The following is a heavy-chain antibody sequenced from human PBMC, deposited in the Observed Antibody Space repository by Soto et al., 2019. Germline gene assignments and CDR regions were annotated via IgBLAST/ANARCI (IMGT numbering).Heavy chain of an antibody. CDR1: GFTFSSYG. D-gene: IGHD1-1*01. J-gene: IGHJ4*02. CDR2: ISYDGSNK. V-gene: IGHV3-30*18. CDR3: AKERYGGDY. Sequence: QVQLVESGGGVVQPGRSLRLSCAASGFTFSSYGMHWVRQAPGKGLEWVAVISYDGSNKYYADSVKGRFTISRDNSKNTLYLQMNSLRAEDTAVYYCAKERYGGDYWGQGTLVTVSS.